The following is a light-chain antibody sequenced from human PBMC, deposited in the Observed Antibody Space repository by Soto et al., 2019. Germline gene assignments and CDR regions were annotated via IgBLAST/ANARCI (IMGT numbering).Light chain of an antibody. CDR1: SSDVGGYNY. J-gene: IGLJ1*01. V-gene: IGLV2-14*03. CDR3: SSFTSSSTRV. CDR2: DVS. Sequence: QSALTQPASVSGSPGLSIAISCTGTSSDVGGYNYVSWYQQHPGKAPKLIIYDVSNRPSGVSNRFSGSKSGNTASLTISGLQAEDEADYYCSSFTSSSTRVFGTGTKVTV.